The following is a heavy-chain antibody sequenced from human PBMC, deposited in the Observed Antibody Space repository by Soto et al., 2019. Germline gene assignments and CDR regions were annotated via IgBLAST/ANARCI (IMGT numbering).Heavy chain of an antibody. J-gene: IGHJ4*02. CDR3: AIVSTGDTSPNYFDF. Sequence: ESGGGVVQPGRSLRLSCAASGFTCSYYGMHWLRQAPGQGLEWVACIWFDGSREFYRDSVKGRFSISRDNSNNTLYLQMNSLRAEDTALYCCAIVSTGDTSPNYFDFWGQGTLVTVSS. CDR2: IWFDGSRE. CDR1: GFTCSYYG. V-gene: IGHV3-33*01. D-gene: IGHD2-21*02.